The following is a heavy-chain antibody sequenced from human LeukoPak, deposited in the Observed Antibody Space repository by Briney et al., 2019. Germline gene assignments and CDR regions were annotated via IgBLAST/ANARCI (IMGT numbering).Heavy chain of an antibody. D-gene: IGHD1-1*01. CDR1: GGSISSGSYY. J-gene: IGHJ4*02. CDR3: ARDYNWWYFDY. Sequence: SETLSLTCTVSGGSISSGSYYWSWIRQPAGKGLEWIGRIYTSGSTNYNPSLKSRVTISVDTSKNQFSLKLSSVTAADTAVYYCARDYNWWYFDYWGQGTLVTVSS. V-gene: IGHV4-61*02. CDR2: IYTSGST.